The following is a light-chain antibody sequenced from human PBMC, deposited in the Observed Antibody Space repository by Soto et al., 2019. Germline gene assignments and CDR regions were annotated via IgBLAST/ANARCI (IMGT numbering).Light chain of an antibody. CDR2: DNS. J-gene: IGLJ3*02. V-gene: IGLV1-40*01. Sequence: QSVLTQPPSVSGAPGQRVTISCTGSSSNIGAGYDVHWYQQLPGTAPKLLIYDNSNRPSGVPDRFSGSKSGTSASLAITGLRAEDEADYYCQSYDSSLSGYWVFGGGTKLTVL. CDR1: SSNIGAGYD. CDR3: QSYDSSLSGYWV.